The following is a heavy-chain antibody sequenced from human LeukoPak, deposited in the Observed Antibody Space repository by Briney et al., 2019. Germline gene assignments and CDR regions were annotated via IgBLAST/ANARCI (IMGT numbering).Heavy chain of an antibody. J-gene: IGHJ4*02. CDR3: ARRREIAVAGAVDY. V-gene: IGHV4-39*01. CDR1: GGSISSSSYY. Sequence: PSETLSLTCTVSGGSISSSSYYWGWIRQPPGKGLEWIGSIYYSGSTYYNPSLKSRVTISVDTSKNQFSLKLSSLTAADTAVYYCARRREIAVAGAVDYWGQGTLVTVSS. CDR2: IYYSGST. D-gene: IGHD6-19*01.